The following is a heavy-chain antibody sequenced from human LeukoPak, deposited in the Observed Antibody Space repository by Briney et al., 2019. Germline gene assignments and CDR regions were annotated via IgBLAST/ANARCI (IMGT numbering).Heavy chain of an antibody. CDR2: IYYSGST. D-gene: IGHD5-12*01. CDR1: GGSLSRYY. CDR3: ARAGIVATSFFDY. Sequence: SETLSLTCTVSGGSLSRYYWSWIRQPPGQELAWMGYIYYSGSTNYNPSLKTRVTTSVETSKNQFSLKLSSVTAADTAVYYCARAGIVATSFFDYWGQGTLVTVSS. V-gene: IGHV4-59*01. J-gene: IGHJ4*02.